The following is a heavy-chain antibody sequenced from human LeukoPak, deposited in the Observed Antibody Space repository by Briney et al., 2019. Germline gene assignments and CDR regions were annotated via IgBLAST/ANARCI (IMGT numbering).Heavy chain of an antibody. CDR1: GFTFSSCS. V-gene: IGHV3-21*01. Sequence: GGFLRLSCAASGFTFSSCSMNWVRQAPGKGLEWVSSISSSSSYIYYADSVKGRFTISRDNAKNSLYLQMNSLRAEDTAVYYCASPPYGDWDYYYMDVWGKGTTVTVSS. CDR2: ISSSSSYI. D-gene: IGHD4-17*01. J-gene: IGHJ6*03. CDR3: ASPPYGDWDYYYMDV.